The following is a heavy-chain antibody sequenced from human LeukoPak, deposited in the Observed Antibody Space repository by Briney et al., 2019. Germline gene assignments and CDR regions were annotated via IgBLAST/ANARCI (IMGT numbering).Heavy chain of an antibody. D-gene: IGHD4-17*01. CDR2: IYYSGNT. V-gene: IGHV4-59*01. J-gene: IGHJ3*02. CDR3: ARDRVYGDYSDDAFDI. Sequence: SETLSLTCTVSGGSIGTYYWNWVRQPPGKGLEWIGYIYYSGNTDYNPSLKSRVTISVDTYRNQFSLKLNSVTAADTAVYYCARDRVYGDYSDDAFDIWGQGTMVTVSS. CDR1: GGSIGTYY.